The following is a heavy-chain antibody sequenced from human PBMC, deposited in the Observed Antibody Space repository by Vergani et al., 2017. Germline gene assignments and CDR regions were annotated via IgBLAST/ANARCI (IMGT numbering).Heavy chain of an antibody. J-gene: IGHJ6*03. D-gene: IGHD2-21*01. CDR2: IYYDGSKK. CDR1: GFTFSTYA. CDR3: VREGAYCGSTTCRQPSYGYYYLMDV. V-gene: IGHV3-33*01. Sequence: QVQLVESGGGVVQPGRSLRLSCTSSGFTFSTYAMHWVRQAPGKGLEWVAIIYYDGSKKYYADSVKGRFTISRDNSRNTLDLLMSSLRAEDTAIYYCVREGAYCGSTTCRQPSYGYYYLMDVLGEGTTVT.